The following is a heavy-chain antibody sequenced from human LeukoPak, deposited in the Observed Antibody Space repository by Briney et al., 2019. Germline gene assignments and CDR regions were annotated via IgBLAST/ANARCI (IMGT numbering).Heavy chain of an antibody. Sequence: SETLSLTCTVSGGSISSYPWNWIRQPPGKGLEWIGNIYYSGSTNYNPSLKSRVTISPDTSKNQFSLRLSSVAAADTAVYYCARQGARFGELLSFYAMDVWGQGTTVTVSS. D-gene: IGHD3-10*01. J-gene: IGHJ6*02. CDR1: GGSISSYP. CDR2: IYYSGST. CDR3: ARQGARFGELLSFYAMDV. V-gene: IGHV4-59*08.